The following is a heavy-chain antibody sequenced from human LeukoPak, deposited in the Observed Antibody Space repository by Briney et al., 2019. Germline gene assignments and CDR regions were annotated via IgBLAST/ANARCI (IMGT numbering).Heavy chain of an antibody. J-gene: IGHJ4*02. CDR1: GASISNSY. V-gene: IGHV4-59*08. CDR2: IYYGGST. Sequence: PSETLSLTCTVSGASISNSYWSWIRHLPGKGLEWIGYIYYGGSTTYNPSLKSRVTISLDTSKNQFSLKLTSVTAADTAVYYCVSEIPGGWRFDYWGQGILVTVSS. D-gene: IGHD3-3*01. CDR3: VSEIPGGWRFDY.